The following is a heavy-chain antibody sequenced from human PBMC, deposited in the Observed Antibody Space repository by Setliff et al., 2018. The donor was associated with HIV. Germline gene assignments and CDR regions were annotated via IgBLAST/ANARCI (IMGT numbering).Heavy chain of an antibody. CDR3: ARDRGLRGMLLSSKELGFYCMDV. CDR1: GYTFTDYY. V-gene: IGHV1-2*02. Sequence: ASVKVSCKASGYTFTDYYMHWMRQAPGRGLEWMGWIYPKSGDTNYEQKFQGRVTLTRDTSASTAYMELSSLRSEDTAVYYCARDRGLRGMLLSSKELGFYCMDVWGKGTTVTVSS. CDR2: IYPKSGDT. D-gene: IGHD1-26*01. J-gene: IGHJ6*03.